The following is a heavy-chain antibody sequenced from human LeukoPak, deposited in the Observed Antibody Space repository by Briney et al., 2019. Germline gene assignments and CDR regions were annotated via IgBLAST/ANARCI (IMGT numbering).Heavy chain of an antibody. CDR2: IKTDGSAK. CDR3: ARHGDYNFDY. V-gene: IGHV3-7*01. Sequence: GGSLRLSCAASGFTFSGHWMGWVRQAPGKGLEGVANIKTDGSAKYYVDSVKGRFTISRDNAKNSLYLLMNSLRAEDTAVYYCARHGDYNFDYWGQGTLVTVSS. D-gene: IGHD4-17*01. CDR1: GFTFSGHW. J-gene: IGHJ4*02.